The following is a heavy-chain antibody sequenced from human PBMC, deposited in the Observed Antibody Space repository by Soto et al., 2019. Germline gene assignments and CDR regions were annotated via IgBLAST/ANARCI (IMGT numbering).Heavy chain of an antibody. Sequence: VKVSCKASGYTFTSYGINWVRQAPGRGVEGMGWINPGNGNTKYSQQFQGRVIIDRDTSASTAYMELSSLRSEYTAVYYCARGGYFDSSNYLAYWGLGTLVTVSS. CDR2: INPGNGNT. CDR3: ARGGYFDSSNYLAY. D-gene: IGHD3-22*01. J-gene: IGHJ4*02. V-gene: IGHV1-3*01. CDR1: GYTFTSYG.